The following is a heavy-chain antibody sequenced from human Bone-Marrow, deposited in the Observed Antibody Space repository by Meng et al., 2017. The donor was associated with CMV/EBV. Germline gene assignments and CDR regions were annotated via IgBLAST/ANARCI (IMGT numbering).Heavy chain of an antibody. D-gene: IGHD6-19*01. CDR1: GGSFSGYY. CDR2: INHSGST. J-gene: IGHJ4*02. Sequence: SETLSLTCAVYGGSFSGYYWSWIRQPPGKGLEWIGEINHSGSTNYNPSLKSRVTISVDTSKNQFSLKLSSVTAADTAVYYCARGSGLIAVAGRKPHFDYWGQGTLVTFSS. V-gene: IGHV4-34*01. CDR3: ARGSGLIAVAGRKPHFDY.